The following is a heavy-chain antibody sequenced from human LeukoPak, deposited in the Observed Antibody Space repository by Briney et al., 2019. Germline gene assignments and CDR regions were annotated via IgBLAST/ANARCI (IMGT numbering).Heavy chain of an antibody. CDR3: ARKGLGGELGGFDS. CDR1: GFTFSSYE. Sequence: PGGSLRLSCAASGFTFSSYEMNWVRQAPGKGLEWVSGTNRRGDITGYADFVKGRLTISRDNAKNSLYLQMNSLRVEDTALYHCARKGLGGELGGFDSWGQGTLITVSS. J-gene: IGHJ4*02. CDR2: TNRRGDIT. D-gene: IGHD1-7*01. V-gene: IGHV3-20*01.